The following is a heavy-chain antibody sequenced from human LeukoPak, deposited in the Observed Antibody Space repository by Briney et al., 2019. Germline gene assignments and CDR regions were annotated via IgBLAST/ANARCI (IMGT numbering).Heavy chain of an antibody. V-gene: IGHV3-23*01. J-gene: IGHJ3*02. D-gene: IGHD2-2*03. CDR1: GFTFGTHD. CDR3: AKGGYFNFEN. Sequence: GGSLRLSCAASGFTFGTHDMQWVRQAPGEGLEWVSGISRNGPTYYSDSVRGRFTISRDNSKDTQYLQMSSLRAEDTAVYYCAKGGYFNFENWGQGTVVSVSS. CDR2: ISRNGPT.